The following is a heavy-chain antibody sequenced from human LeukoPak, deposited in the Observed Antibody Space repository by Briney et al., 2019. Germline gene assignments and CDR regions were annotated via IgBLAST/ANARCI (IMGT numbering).Heavy chain of an antibody. CDR2: IYYSGST. D-gene: IGHD3-22*01. V-gene: IGHV4-39*01. CDR1: GGSISSYY. Sequence: SETLSLTCTVSGGSISSYYWGWIRQPPGKGLEWIGSIYYSGSTYYNPSLKSRVTISVDTSKNQFSLKLSSVTAADTAVYYCAKYYYDSSGYYYYFDYWGQGTLVTVSS. CDR3: AKYYYDSSGYYYYFDY. J-gene: IGHJ4*02.